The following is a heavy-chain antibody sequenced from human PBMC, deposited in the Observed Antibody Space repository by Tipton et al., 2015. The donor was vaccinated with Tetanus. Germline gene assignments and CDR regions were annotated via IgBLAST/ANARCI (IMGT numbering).Heavy chain of an antibody. CDR3: VRDSDVSGIYVHADF. Sequence: SLRLSCAASGFTFSYYAIHWVRQAPGKGLEWVSYISNSGRVINYADSVRGRFTISRDNAKNSVSLQMNSLRDEDTALYYCVRDSDVSGIYVHADFWGQGTVVTVSS. CDR2: ISNSGRVI. V-gene: IGHV3-48*02. J-gene: IGHJ4*02. CDR1: GFTFSYYA. D-gene: IGHD3-10*01.